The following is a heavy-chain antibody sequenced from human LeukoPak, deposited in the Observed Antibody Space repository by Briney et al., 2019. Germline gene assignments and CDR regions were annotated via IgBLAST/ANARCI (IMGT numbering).Heavy chain of an antibody. CDR1: GFIFTSYW. CDR3: ARVSSSGWDYYYYYYMDV. CDR2: IKQDGSEK. Sequence: GGSLRLSCAASGFIFTSYWMTWVRQAPGKGLEWVANIKQDGSEKYYVDSVKGRFTISRDNAKNSLYLQMNSLRADNTAVYYCARVSSSGWDYYYYYYMDVWGKGTTVTVSS. D-gene: IGHD6-19*01. J-gene: IGHJ6*03. V-gene: IGHV3-7*01.